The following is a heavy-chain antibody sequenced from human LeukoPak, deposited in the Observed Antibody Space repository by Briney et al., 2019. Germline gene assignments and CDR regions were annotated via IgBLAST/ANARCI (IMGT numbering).Heavy chain of an antibody. CDR3: ARVHYDFWSGYYIPPDY. CDR1: GYTFTSYG. CDR2: ISAYNGNT. D-gene: IGHD3-3*01. Sequence: ASVKVSCKASGYTFTSYGISWVRQAPGQGLEWMGRISAYNGNTNYAQKLQGRVTMTTDTSTSTAYMELRSLRSDDTAVYYCARVHYDFWSGYYIPPDYWGQGTLVTVSS. J-gene: IGHJ4*02. V-gene: IGHV1-18*01.